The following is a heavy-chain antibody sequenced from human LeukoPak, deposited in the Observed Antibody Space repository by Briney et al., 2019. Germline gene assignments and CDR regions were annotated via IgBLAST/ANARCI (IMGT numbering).Heavy chain of an antibody. V-gene: IGHV4-4*07. D-gene: IGHD1-7*01. Sequence: SETLSLTCTVSGGSISSYYWSWIRQPAGKGLEWIGHIYASGTTNYNPSLESRVTMSVDTSKNQLSLKLSSVTAADTAVYYCARNRYMTGTTINWFDPWGQGTLVTVSS. CDR1: GGSISSYY. CDR3: ARNRYMTGTTINWFDP. CDR2: IYASGTT. J-gene: IGHJ5*02.